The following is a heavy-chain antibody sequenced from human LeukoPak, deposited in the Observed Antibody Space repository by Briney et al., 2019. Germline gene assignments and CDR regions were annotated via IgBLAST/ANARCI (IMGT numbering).Heavy chain of an antibody. D-gene: IGHD6-19*01. V-gene: IGHV3-48*01. CDR3: AKKLAVGGPNFFDY. CDR1: GFTFSSYS. CDR2: ISSSSNTI. Sequence: GGSLRLSCAASGFTFSSYSMNWVRQAPGKGLEWVSYISSSSNTIYYADSVKGRFTISRDNSKNTLYLQMNSLRAEDTALYYCAKKLAVGGPNFFDYWGQGTQVTVSS. J-gene: IGHJ4*02.